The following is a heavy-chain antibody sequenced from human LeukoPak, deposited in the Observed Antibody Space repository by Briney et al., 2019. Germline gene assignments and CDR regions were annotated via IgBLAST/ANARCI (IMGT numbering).Heavy chain of an antibody. J-gene: IGHJ4*02. CDR2: ISYDGSNK. CDR1: GFTFSSYG. Sequence: GRSLRLSCAASGFTFSSYGMHWVRQAPGKGLEWVAVISYDGSNKYYAGSVKGRFTISRDNSKNTMYMQMNRLRAEDTAVYYCAKDYSTYCDYWGQGHLVTVSS. CDR3: AKDYSTYCDY. D-gene: IGHD4-11*01. V-gene: IGHV3-30*18.